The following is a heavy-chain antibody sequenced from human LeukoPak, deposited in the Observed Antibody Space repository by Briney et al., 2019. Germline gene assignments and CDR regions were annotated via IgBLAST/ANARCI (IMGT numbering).Heavy chain of an antibody. CDR1: GFTVSSNE. D-gene: IGHD6-19*01. CDR3: AKGKQWLVGYFQH. Sequence: PGGSLRLSCAASGFTVSSNEMSWVRQAPGKGLEWVSSISGGSTYYADSRKGRFTISRDNSKNTLHLQMNSLRAEDTAVYYCAKGKQWLVGYFQHWGQGTLVTVSS. J-gene: IGHJ1*01. V-gene: IGHV3-38-3*01. CDR2: ISGGST.